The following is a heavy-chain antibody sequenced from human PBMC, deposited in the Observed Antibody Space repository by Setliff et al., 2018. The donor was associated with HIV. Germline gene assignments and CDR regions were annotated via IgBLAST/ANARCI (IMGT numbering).Heavy chain of an antibody. CDR2: IDDSGSI. CDR1: TESLTRYD. J-gene: IGHJ4*02. Sequence: SETLSLTCAVYTESLTRYDWAWIRQSPEKGLEWIGEIDDSGSIIYNPSLQSRVTMSVDTSKNQFSLKLSSVAAADTAVYYCARQPHGTTSSYELDYWGQGTLVTVSS. V-gene: IGHV4-34*01. D-gene: IGHD1-1*01. CDR3: ARQPHGTTSSYELDY.